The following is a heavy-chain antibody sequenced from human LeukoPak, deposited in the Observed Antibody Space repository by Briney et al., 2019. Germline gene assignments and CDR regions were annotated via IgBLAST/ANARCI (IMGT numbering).Heavy chain of an antibody. CDR2: VSLDGGTQ. D-gene: IGHD6-13*01. CDR3: AKDKARAADYYFDC. J-gene: IGHJ4*01. V-gene: IGHV3-30*02. CDR1: GFAFNTYG. Sequence: PGGSLRLSCATFGFAFNTYGMHWVRQAPGKGLEWVAFVSLDGGTQNYADSVKGRFTISRDNSKNTLYLQMNSLRPEDTAVYYCAKDKARAADYYFDCWGHGTLVTVSS.